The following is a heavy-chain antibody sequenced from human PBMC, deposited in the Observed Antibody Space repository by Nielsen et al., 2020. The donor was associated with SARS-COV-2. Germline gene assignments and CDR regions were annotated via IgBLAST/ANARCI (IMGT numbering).Heavy chain of an antibody. V-gene: IGHV3-74*01. CDR1: GFMFSNYA. CDR2: INPSGSGT. J-gene: IGHJ6*04. Sequence: GESLKISCTASGFMFSNYAMHWVRQAPGQGLVWVSRINPSGSGTAYADSVKGRFAVSRDNAENTVVLQIHSLRFEDTAVYYCAGGADFWSGTQKYYMDVWGKGTTVTVSS. D-gene: IGHD3-3*01. CDR3: AGGADFWSGTQKYYMDV.